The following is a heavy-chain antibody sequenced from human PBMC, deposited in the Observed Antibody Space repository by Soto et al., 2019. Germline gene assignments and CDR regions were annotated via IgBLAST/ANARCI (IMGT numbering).Heavy chain of an antibody. J-gene: IGHJ4*02. V-gene: IGHV3-48*02. CDR2: ISSSSDSI. D-gene: IGHD3-22*01. Sequence: EVQMVESGGGLVQPGGSLRLSCEASGFTFSTYRMNWVRQAPGKGLEWVAYISSSSDSIYYADSVKGRFTISRDNAKNSLYLPMNSLKDEDTAVYYCARGHDDSSGYRPFDCWGQGTLVTVSS. CDR1: GFTFSTYR. CDR3: ARGHDDSSGYRPFDC.